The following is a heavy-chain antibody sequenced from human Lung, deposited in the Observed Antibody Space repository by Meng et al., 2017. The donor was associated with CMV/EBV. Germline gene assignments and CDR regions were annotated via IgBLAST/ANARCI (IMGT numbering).Heavy chain of an antibody. CDR2: IYWNDGT. D-gene: IGHD6-19*01. Sequence: SGXXLVXPTQTLTLTCPLSGFSLSTSGVGVGWIRQRPVKALEWFALIYWNDGTRYRPSLKIRLAITKDTYKKQVVLTMTNMDPVDTATYYCAHSDDWLVHRFDDXRQGXLVTVSS. CDR3: AHSDDWLVHRFDD. J-gene: IGHJ4*02. V-gene: IGHV2-5*01. CDR1: GFSLSTSGVG.